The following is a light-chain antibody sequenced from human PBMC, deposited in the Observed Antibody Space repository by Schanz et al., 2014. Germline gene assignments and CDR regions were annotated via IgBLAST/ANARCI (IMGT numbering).Light chain of an antibody. J-gene: IGKJ1*01. CDR3: QQFNKWPPT. Sequence: EIVLTQSPATLSLSPGERATLSCRASQSVSSYLAWYQQRPGQAPRLLIYDASNRATGIPARFSGSGSGTEFTLTISSLQSEDFEVYYCQQFNKWPPTFGPGTKVEIK. V-gene: IGKV3-15*01. CDR1: QSVSSY. CDR2: DAS.